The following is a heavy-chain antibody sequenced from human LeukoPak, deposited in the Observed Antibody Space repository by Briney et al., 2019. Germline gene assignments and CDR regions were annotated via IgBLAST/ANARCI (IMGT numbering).Heavy chain of an antibody. J-gene: IGHJ5*02. D-gene: IGHD1-26*01. CDR1: GFTFSSYS. CDR2: ISSSSSYI. V-gene: IGHV3-21*01. CDR3: ARNDIVETNWFDP. Sequence: GGSLRLSCAASGFTFSSYSMNWVRQTPGKGLEWVSSISSSSSYIYYADSVKGRFTISRDNAKNSLYLQMNSLRAEDTAVYYCARNDIVETNWFDPWGQGTLVTVSS.